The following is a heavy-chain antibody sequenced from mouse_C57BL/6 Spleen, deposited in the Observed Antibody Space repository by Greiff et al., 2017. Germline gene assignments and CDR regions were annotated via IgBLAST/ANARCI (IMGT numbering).Heavy chain of an antibody. CDR1: GYTFTSYW. CDR3: AIGYYYGSSYWYFDV. CDR2: IDPSDSET. V-gene: IGHV1-52*01. Sequence: QVQLQQPGAELVRPGSSVKLSCKASGYTFTSYWMHWVKQRPIQGLAWIGNIDPSDSETHYNQKFKDKATLTVDKSSSTAYMQQSRLTSEDSAVYSWAIGYYYGSSYWYFDVWGTGTTVTVSS. D-gene: IGHD1-1*01. J-gene: IGHJ1*03.